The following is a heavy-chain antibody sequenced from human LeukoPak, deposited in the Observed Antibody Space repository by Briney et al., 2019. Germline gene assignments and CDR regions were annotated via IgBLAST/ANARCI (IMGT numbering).Heavy chain of an antibody. CDR1: GYTFTSYG. V-gene: IGHV1-18*01. CDR2: VSGSNGNT. CDR3: ARDNGHKGVDF. Sequence: ASVKVSCKASGYTFTSYGISWVRQAPGQGLEWLGWVSGSNGNTNYFQKFQDRVAMTIDIPTRTAYMELRSLRLDDTAVYYCARDNGHKGVDFWGQGTLVTVST. D-gene: IGHD2-8*01. J-gene: IGHJ4*02.